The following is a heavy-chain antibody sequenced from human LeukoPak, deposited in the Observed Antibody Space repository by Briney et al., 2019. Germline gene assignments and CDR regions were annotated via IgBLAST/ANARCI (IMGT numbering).Heavy chain of an antibody. CDR2: IYYSGST. Sequence: SETLSLTCAVYGGSFSGYYWSWIRQPPGKGLEWIGYIYYSGSTNYNPSLKSRVTISVDTSKNQFSLKLSSVTAADTAVYYCARVRDSYGPRFDYWGQGTLVTVSS. CDR1: GGSFSGYY. D-gene: IGHD5-18*01. CDR3: ARVRDSYGPRFDY. J-gene: IGHJ4*02. V-gene: IGHV4-59*01.